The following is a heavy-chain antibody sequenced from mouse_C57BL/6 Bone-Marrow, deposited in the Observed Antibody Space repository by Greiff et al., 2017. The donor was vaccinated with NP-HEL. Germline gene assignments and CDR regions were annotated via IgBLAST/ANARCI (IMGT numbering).Heavy chain of an antibody. CDR1: GYTFTDYY. J-gene: IGHJ2*01. Sequence: EVQLQQSGPELVKPGASVKISCKASGYTFTDYYMNWVKQSHGKSLEWIGDINPNNGGTSYNQKFKGKATLTVDKSSSTAYMELRSLTSEDSAVYYCARFLFTYGSLFDYWGQGTTLTVSS. CDR2: INPNNGGT. CDR3: ARFLFTYGSLFDY. D-gene: IGHD1-1*01. V-gene: IGHV1-26*01.